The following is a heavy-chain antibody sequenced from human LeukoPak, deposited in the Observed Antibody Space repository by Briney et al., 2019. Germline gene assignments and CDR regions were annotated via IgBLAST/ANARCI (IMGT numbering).Heavy chain of an antibody. Sequence: PGGSLRLSCAASGFTFSSYWMSWVRQAPGKGLEWVANIKQDGSEKYYVDSVKGRFTISRDNAKNPLYLQMNSLRAEDTAVYYCAREDYDYVWGSYRSFDYWGQGTLVTVSS. CDR3: AREDYDYVWGSYRSFDY. CDR1: GFTFSSYW. J-gene: IGHJ4*02. V-gene: IGHV3-7*01. CDR2: IKQDGSEK. D-gene: IGHD3-16*02.